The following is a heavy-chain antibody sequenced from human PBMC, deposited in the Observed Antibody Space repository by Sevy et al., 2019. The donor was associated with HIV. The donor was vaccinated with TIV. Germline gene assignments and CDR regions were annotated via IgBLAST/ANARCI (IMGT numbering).Heavy chain of an antibody. CDR3: TTEGGDYYDSSGYYCIDY. J-gene: IGHJ4*02. D-gene: IGHD3-22*01. V-gene: IGHV3-15*01. Sequence: GGSLRLSCAASGFTFSNAWMSWVRQAPGKGLEWVGRIKSKIDGGTTDYAAPVKGRFTISRDDSKKTLYLQMNSLKTEDTAVYYCTTEGGDYYDSSGYYCIDYWGQGTLVTVSS. CDR1: GFTFSNAW. CDR2: IKSKIDGGTT.